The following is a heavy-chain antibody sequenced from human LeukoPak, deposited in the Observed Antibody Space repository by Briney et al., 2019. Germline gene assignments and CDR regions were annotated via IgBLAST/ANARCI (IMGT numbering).Heavy chain of an antibody. CDR1: GFTFSSYG. CDR2: IWYDGSNK. D-gene: IGHD1-26*01. J-gene: IGHJ3*02. V-gene: IGHV3-33*01. CDR3: ARELGRVGAFDI. Sequence: GGSLRLSCAASGFTFSSYGMHWVRQAPGKEVEWVAVIWYDGSNKYYADSVKGRFIISRDNSKNTLYLQMNSLRAEDTAVYYCARELGRVGAFDIWGQGTMVTVSS.